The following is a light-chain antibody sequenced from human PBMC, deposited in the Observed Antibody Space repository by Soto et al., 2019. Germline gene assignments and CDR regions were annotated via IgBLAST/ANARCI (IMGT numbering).Light chain of an antibody. CDR3: SSYAGRNNVV. CDR2: EVS. J-gene: IGLJ2*01. V-gene: IGLV2-8*01. CDR1: SSDIGTYKY. Sequence: QSALTQPPSASGSPGQSVTISCTRTSSDIGTYKYVSWYQHHPGKAPKLMIYEVSKRPSGVPDRFSGSKSGNTASLTVSGLLTEDEADYYCSSYAGRNNVVFGGGTKLTVL.